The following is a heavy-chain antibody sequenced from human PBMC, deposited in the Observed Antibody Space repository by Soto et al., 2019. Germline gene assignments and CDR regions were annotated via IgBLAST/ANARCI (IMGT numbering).Heavy chain of an antibody. D-gene: IGHD7-27*01. Sequence: QVQLLESGPGLVKPSQTLPLTCSVSGDSISNLDYFWAWIRQPPGQALEYIGYIYKSATTYYNPSFESRVGISVDTSKSQFSLNVTSVTAADTAVYFCARGRYCLTGRCFPNWFDSWGQGALVTVSS. CDR2: IYKSATT. J-gene: IGHJ5*01. CDR1: GDSISNLDYF. V-gene: IGHV4-30-4*01. CDR3: ARGRYCLTGRCFPNWFDS.